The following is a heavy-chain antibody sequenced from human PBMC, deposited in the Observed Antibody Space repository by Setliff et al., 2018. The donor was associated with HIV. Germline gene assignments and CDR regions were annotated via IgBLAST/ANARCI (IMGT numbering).Heavy chain of an antibody. CDR3: ARQLSNSLDY. Sequence: ASVKVSCKASGYTFSNYGISWVRQAPGQGLEWMGWISPYNGDTNIPQRFQGRVTMTRDTSINTAYMELSGLRSDDTAVYFCARQLSNSLDYWGQGTLVTVSS. CDR1: GYTFSNYG. J-gene: IGHJ4*02. D-gene: IGHD7-27*01. V-gene: IGHV1-18*01. CDR2: ISPYNGDT.